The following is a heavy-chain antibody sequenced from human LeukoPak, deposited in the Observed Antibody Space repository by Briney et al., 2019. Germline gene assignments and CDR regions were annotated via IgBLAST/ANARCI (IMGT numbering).Heavy chain of an antibody. CDR1: GGSISSSSYY. CDR3: ARRRDYGDRYFDY. D-gene: IGHD4-17*01. Sequence: AETLSLTCTVSGGSISSSSYYWGWIRQPPGKGLEWIGSIYYSGSTYYNPSLKSRVTISVDTSKNQFSLKLSSVTAADTAVYYCARRRDYGDRYFDYWGQGTLVTVSS. V-gene: IGHV4-39*01. J-gene: IGHJ4*02. CDR2: IYYSGST.